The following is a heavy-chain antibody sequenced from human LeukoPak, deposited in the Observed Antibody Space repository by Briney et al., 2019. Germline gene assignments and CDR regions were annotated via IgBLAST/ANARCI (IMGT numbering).Heavy chain of an antibody. CDR3: ARDRIAAAGPKFDP. CDR2: IIPIFGTA. J-gene: IGHJ5*02. CDR1: GNSISNYA. D-gene: IGHD6-13*01. Sequence: SVKVSCKASGNSISNYAISWVRQAPGQGLEWMGGIIPIFGTANYAQKFQGRVTITADESTSTAYMELSSLRSEDTAVYYCARDRIAAAGPKFDPWGQGTLVTVSS. V-gene: IGHV1-69*13.